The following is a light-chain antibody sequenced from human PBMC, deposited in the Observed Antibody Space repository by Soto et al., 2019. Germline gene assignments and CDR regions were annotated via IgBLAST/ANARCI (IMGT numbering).Light chain of an antibody. CDR2: DVR. V-gene: IGLV2-14*01. J-gene: IGLJ1*01. CDR3: SSYTRSSTLYV. Sequence: QSVLTQPASVSGSPGQSITLSCTGTSSDVGGYNSVSWYQQYPGKAPKLMIYDVRNRPSGVSNRFSGSKSGNTASLTISGLQAEDEADYYCSSYTRSSTLYVFGTCTQLTVL. CDR1: SSDVGGYNS.